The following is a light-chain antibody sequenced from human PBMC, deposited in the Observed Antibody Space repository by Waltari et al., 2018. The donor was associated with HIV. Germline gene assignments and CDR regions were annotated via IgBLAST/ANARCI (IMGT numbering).Light chain of an antibody. Sequence: EIVLTQSPGTLSLSPGDEATLSCRASHVSTSYLGWYQQKPGQAPRLLIYGTSYRATGVPDRFRGSASGTEFILTISRLEPEDFAVYYCQQYGSSPLTFGGGTKVEIK. CDR2: GTS. CDR1: HVSTSY. J-gene: IGKJ4*01. CDR3: QQYGSSPLT. V-gene: IGKV3-20*01.